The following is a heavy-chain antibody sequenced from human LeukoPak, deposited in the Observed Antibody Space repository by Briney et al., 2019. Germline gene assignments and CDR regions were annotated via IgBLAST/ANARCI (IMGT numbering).Heavy chain of an antibody. CDR2: ISWNSGSI. D-gene: IGHD5-18*01. CDR1: GFTFDDYA. J-gene: IGHJ4*02. V-gene: IGHV3-9*01. CDR3: AKGQGYSYGLYY. Sequence: GRSLRLSCAASGFTFDDYAMHWVRQAPGKGLEWVSGISWNSGSIGYADSVKGRFTISRDNAKNSLYLQMNSLRAEDTALYYCAKGQGYSYGLYYWGQGTLVTVSS.